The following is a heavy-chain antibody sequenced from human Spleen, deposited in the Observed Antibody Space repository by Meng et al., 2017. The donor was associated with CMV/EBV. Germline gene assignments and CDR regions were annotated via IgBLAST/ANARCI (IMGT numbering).Heavy chain of an antibody. CDR2: IYYTGST. V-gene: IGHV4-61*01. Sequence: SGGSVSSATYYWSWIRQPPGKGLEWIGYIYYTGSTNYNPSLKSRVTMSVDTSKNQFSLNLISVTAADTAVYYCARGGPLRHLYLDPWGQGPLVTVSS. CDR3: ARGGPLRHLYLDP. D-gene: IGHD4-17*01. CDR1: GGSVSSATYY. J-gene: IGHJ5*02.